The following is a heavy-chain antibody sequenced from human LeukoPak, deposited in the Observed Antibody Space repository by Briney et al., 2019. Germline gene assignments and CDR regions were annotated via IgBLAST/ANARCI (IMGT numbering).Heavy chain of an antibody. CDR2: ISWNSGSI. CDR1: GFTFDDYA. J-gene: IGHJ3*02. Sequence: GGSLRLSCAASGFTFDDYAMHWVRQAPGKGLEWVSGISWNSGSIGYADSVKGRFTISRDNAKNSLYLQMNSLRAEDTAVYYCAREGIDAFDIWGQGTMVTVSS. CDR3: AREGIDAFDI. D-gene: IGHD2-21*01. V-gene: IGHV3-9*01.